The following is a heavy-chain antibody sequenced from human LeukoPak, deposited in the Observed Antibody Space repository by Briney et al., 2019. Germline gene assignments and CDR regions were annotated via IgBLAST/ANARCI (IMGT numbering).Heavy chain of an antibody. J-gene: IGHJ4*02. V-gene: IGHV3-23*01. CDR2: IIASGGTT. CDR3: AKGAGGSYGLYYFDY. D-gene: IGHD3-10*01. Sequence: PGGSLRLSCAASGFTFSAFGMHWVRQTPGKGLEWVSSIIASGGTTYYADSVKGRFTISRDNSKNTVYLQMNTLRAEDTAVYYCAKGAGGSYGLYYFDYWGQGALVTVSS. CDR1: GFTFSAFG.